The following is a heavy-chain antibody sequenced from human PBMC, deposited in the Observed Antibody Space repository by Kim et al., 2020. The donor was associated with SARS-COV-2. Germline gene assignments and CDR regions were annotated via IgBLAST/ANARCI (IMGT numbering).Heavy chain of an antibody. CDR2: IYYSGST. CDR1: GGSISSSSYY. D-gene: IGHD3-10*01. Sequence: SETLSLTCTVSGGSISSSSYYWGWIRQPPGKGLEWIGSIYYSGSTYYNPSLKSRVTISVDTSKNQFSLKLSSVTAADTAVYYCARLDMVRGVIMTSWFDPWGQGTLVTVSS. CDR3: ARLDMVRGVIMTSWFDP. J-gene: IGHJ5*02. V-gene: IGHV4-39*01.